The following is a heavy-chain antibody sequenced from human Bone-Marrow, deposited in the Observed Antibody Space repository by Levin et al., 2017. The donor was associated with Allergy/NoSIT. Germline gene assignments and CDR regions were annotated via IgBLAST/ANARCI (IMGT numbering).Heavy chain of an antibody. J-gene: IGHJ3*02. CDR1: GGSVSSGSYY. CDR3: ASLERAPVTTGAFDI. CDR2: IYYSGST. Sequence: SETLSLTCTVSGGSVSSGSYYWSWIRQPPGKGLEWIGYIYYSGSTNYNPSLKSRVTISVDTSKNQFSLKLSSVTAADTAVYYCASLERAPVTTGAFDIWGQGTMVTVSS. D-gene: IGHD4-17*01. V-gene: IGHV4-61*01.